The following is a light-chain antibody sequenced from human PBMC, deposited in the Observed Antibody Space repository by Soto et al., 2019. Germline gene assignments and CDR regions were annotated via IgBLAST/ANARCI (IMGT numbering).Light chain of an antibody. V-gene: IGLV2-14*01. CDR1: SSDVGIYNY. CDR3: SSYTTSSTRG. CDR2: EVT. J-gene: IGLJ1*01. Sequence: QSALTQPASVSGSPGQSIAISCTGSSSDVGIYNYVSWYQQHPGKVPKLIIYEVTNRPSGLSNRFSGSKSGNTASLTISGVQAEDESDYYFSSYTTSSTRGXGTGTKVSVL.